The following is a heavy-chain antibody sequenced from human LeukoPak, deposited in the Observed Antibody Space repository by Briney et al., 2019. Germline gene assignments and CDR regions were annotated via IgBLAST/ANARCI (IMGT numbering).Heavy chain of an antibody. CDR3: AKALFMVATSSYYYGMDV. J-gene: IGHJ6*02. CDR1: GFTFSSYA. D-gene: IGHD5-12*01. Sequence: GGSLRLSCAASGFTFSSYAMSWVRQAPGKGLEWVSAISGSGGSTYYADSAKGRFTISRDNSKNTLYLQMNSLRAEDTAVYYCAKALFMVATSSYYYGMDVWGQGTTVTVSS. CDR2: ISGSGGST. V-gene: IGHV3-23*01.